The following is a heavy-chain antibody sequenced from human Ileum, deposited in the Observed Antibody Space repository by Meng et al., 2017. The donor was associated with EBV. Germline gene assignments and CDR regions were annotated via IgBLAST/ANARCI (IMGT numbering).Heavy chain of an antibody. Sequence: VQRTQSVPGVLNASQTLPLTWAISGDWGSWISGAWNWIRQSPSRGLEWLGRTYYTSKWNTDYAVSVSSRITISPDTSKNQFSLQLNSVTPEDTAVYYCARGSYYFVSWGQGTLVTVSS. V-gene: IGHV6-1*01. CDR2: TYYTSKWNT. CDR3: ARGSYYFVS. CDR1: GDWGSWISGA. D-gene: IGHD1-26*01. J-gene: IGHJ4*02.